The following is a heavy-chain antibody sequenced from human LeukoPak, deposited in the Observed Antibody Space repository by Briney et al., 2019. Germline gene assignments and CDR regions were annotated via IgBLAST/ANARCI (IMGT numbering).Heavy chain of an antibody. Sequence: GGSLRLSCAASGFTFSYYSMNWVRQAPGKGLEWVSYISDSSDTMYYADSVKGRFTISRDNAKNSLYLQMNSLRAEDTAVYYCAKDGSLGYSSGWIYWGQGTLVTVSS. V-gene: IGHV3-48*01. J-gene: IGHJ4*02. CDR1: GFTFSYYS. CDR2: ISDSSDTM. CDR3: AKDGSLGYSSGWIY. D-gene: IGHD6-19*01.